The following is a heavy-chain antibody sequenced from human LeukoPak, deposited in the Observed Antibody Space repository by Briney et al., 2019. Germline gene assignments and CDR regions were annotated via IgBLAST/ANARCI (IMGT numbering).Heavy chain of an antibody. D-gene: IGHD3-22*01. CDR1: GFTFTNYG. CDR2: ISHDGNNK. J-gene: IGHJ4*02. V-gene: IGHV3-30*03. Sequence: PGGSLRLSCAASGFTFTNYGLHWVRQAPGKGLEWVALISHDGNNKYYADSVKGRFATSRDDSQNTPYLQMNSLRAEDTAVYYCARDHHYYDSSGLRSGCIDYWGQGTLVTVSS. CDR3: ARDHHYYDSSGLRSGCIDY.